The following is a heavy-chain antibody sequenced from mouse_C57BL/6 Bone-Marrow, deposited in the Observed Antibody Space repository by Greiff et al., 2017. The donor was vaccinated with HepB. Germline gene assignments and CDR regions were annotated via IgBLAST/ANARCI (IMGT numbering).Heavy chain of an antibody. CDR1: GYAFSSSW. CDR3: ARGDYYGSDY. V-gene: IGHV1-82*01. Sequence: QVQLQQSGPELVKPGASVKISCKASGYAFSSSWMNWVKQRPGKGLEWIGRIYPGDGDTNDNGKFKGKATLTADKSSSTAYMQLSSLTSEDSAVYFCARGDYYGSDYWGQGTTLTVSS. J-gene: IGHJ2*01. D-gene: IGHD1-1*01. CDR2: IYPGDGDT.